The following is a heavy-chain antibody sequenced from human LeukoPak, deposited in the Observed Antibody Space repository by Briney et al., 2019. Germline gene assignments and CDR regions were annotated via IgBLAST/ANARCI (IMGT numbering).Heavy chain of an antibody. V-gene: IGHV3-15*01. CDR1: GFTFSNAW. J-gene: IGHJ6*03. CDR2: IKSKTDGGTT. CDR3: TRDMVRGVREYYYYMDV. Sequence: GGSLRLSCAASGFTFSNAWMSWVRQAPGKGLEWVGRIKSKTDGGTTDYAAPVKGRFTISRDDSKNTLHLQMNSLKTEDTAVYYCTRDMVRGVREYYYYMDVWGKGTTVTISS. D-gene: IGHD3-10*01.